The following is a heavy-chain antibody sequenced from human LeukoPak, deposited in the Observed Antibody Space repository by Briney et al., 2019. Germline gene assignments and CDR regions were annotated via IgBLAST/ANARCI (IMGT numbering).Heavy chain of an antibody. J-gene: IGHJ4*02. CDR2: INPNSGGT. D-gene: IGHD3-3*01. CDR1: GYTFTGYY. V-gene: IGHV1-2*02. CDR3: ARGYYDFWSGYFAGILCY. Sequence: ASVKVSCKASGYTFTGYYMHCVRQAPGQGLEWMGWINPNSGGTNYAQKFQGRVTMTRDTSISTAYMELSRLRSDDTAVYYCARGYYDFWSGYFAGILCYWGQGTLVTVSS.